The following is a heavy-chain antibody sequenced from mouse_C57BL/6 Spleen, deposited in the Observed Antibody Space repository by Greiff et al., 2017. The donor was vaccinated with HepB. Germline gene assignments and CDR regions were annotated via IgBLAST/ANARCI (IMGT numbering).Heavy chain of an antibody. V-gene: IGHV1-15*01. CDR1: GYTFTDYE. CDR2: IDPETGGT. J-gene: IGHJ1*03. D-gene: IGHD2-1*01. Sequence: VQLQQSGAELVRPGASVTLSCKASGYTFTDYEMHWVKQTPVHGLEWIGAIDPETGGTAYNQKFKGKAILTADKSSSTAYMELRSLTSEDSAVYYCTTGDYGNWYFDVWGTGTTVTVSS. CDR3: TTGDYGNWYFDV.